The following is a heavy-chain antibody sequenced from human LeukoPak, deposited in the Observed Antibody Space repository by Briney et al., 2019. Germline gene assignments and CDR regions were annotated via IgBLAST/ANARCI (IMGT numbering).Heavy chain of an antibody. J-gene: IGHJ6*03. D-gene: IGHD3-10*01. V-gene: IGHV1-18*01. CDR3: ARGISIRFHMDV. CDR2: ISVYNGNT. CDR1: GYTFTNYA. Sequence: ASVKVSCKASGYTFTNYAITWVRQAPGQGLEWMGGISVYNGNTNYARKFQGRVTMTTDTSTSSAYMELRSLRSDDTAVYYCARGISIRFHMDVWGKGTTVTVSS.